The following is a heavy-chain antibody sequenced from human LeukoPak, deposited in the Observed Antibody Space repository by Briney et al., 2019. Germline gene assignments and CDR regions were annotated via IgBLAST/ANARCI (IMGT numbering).Heavy chain of an antibody. CDR2: IYYSGST. J-gene: IGHJ4*02. CDR1: GVSISSGGYY. Sequence: SETLSLTCTVSGVSISSGGYYWSWIRQHPGKGLEWIGYIYYSGSTYYNPSLKSRVTISVDTSKNQFSLKLSSVTAADTAVYYCARSLYDSSAFYWGQGTLVTVSS. D-gene: IGHD3-22*01. V-gene: IGHV4-31*03. CDR3: ARSLYDSSAFY.